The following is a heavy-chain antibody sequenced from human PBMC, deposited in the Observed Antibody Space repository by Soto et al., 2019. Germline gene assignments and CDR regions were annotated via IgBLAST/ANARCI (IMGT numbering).Heavy chain of an antibody. J-gene: IGHJ5*02. Sequence: GASVKVSCKVSGYTLTELSMHCVRQAPGKGLEWMGGFDPEDGETIYAQKFQGRVTMTEDTSTDTAYMELSSLRSEDTAVYYCATGPLYCSGGSCYWFDPWGQGTLVTVSS. V-gene: IGHV1-24*01. CDR3: ATGPLYCSGGSCYWFDP. CDR1: GYTLTELS. D-gene: IGHD2-15*01. CDR2: FDPEDGET.